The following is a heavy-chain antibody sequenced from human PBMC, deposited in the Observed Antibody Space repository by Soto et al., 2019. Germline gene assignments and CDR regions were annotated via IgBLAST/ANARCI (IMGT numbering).Heavy chain of an antibody. D-gene: IGHD4-17*01. Sequence: PSETLSLTCTVSGASIISTTKYWGWIRQPPGRGLEWIGTISSIGSTYYNPSLEGQVTISVDTSKNQSSLKVTSVTAADTGLYYCARQDHGDYEFFFDYWGQGTLVTVSS. V-gene: IGHV4-39*01. CDR1: GASIISTTKY. CDR3: ARQDHGDYEFFFDY. J-gene: IGHJ4*02. CDR2: ISSIGST.